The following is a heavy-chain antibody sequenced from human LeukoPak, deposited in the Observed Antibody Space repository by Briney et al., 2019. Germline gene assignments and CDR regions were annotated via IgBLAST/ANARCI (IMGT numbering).Heavy chain of an antibody. CDR3: ARDLTITMITKLSDDAFDI. D-gene: IGHD3-22*01. CDR2: ISSSSSYI. Sequence: GGSLRLSCAASGFTFSSYSMNWVRQAPGKGLEWVSSISSSSSYIYYADSVKGRFTISRDNAKNSLYLQMNSLRAEDTAVYYCARDLTITMITKLSDDAFDIWGQGTMVTVSS. V-gene: IGHV3-21*01. J-gene: IGHJ3*02. CDR1: GFTFSSYS.